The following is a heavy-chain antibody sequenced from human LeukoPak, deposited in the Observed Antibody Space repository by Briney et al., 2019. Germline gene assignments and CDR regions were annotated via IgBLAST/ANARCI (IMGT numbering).Heavy chain of an antibody. Sequence: GGSLRLSCAASGFTFDDYAMDWVRQTPEKGLEWVSGISYNGGDVGYADSVKGRFTISRDNAKNSLYLQMNSLRPEDTALYYCAKGISTGWYFGAFDIWGQGTMVTVSS. V-gene: IGHV3-9*01. D-gene: IGHD6-19*01. CDR2: ISYNGGDV. CDR1: GFTFDDYA. J-gene: IGHJ3*02. CDR3: AKGISTGWYFGAFDI.